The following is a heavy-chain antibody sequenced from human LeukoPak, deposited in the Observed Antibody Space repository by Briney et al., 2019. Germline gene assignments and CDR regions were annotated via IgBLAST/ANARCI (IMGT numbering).Heavy chain of an antibody. D-gene: IGHD1-26*01. Sequence: ASVKVSCKVPGYTLTELSMHWVRQAPGKGLEWMGGFDPEDGETIYAQKFQGRVTMTEDTSTDTAYMELSSLRSEDTAVYYCAGDSGSYDWDIWDYWGQGTLVTVSS. CDR2: FDPEDGET. CDR1: GYTLTELS. V-gene: IGHV1-24*01. CDR3: AGDSGSYDWDIWDY. J-gene: IGHJ4*02.